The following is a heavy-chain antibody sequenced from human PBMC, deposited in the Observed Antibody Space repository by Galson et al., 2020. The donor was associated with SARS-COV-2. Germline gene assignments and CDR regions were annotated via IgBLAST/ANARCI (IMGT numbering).Heavy chain of an antibody. D-gene: IGHD2-8*01. CDR3: ARQGVNMNVLVTVPGWFFDL. Sequence: SETLSLPCAVSGYSVSTTNYWGWVRLAPGKGLTWIGSIYPNGRTYYSPSLESRVTISVDTSRNQFSLTLASVTAADTAFYYCARQGVNMNVLVTVPGWFFDLWGRGTLVTVSS. V-gene: IGHV4-38-2*01. CDR2: IYPNGRT. CDR1: GYSVSTTNY. J-gene: IGHJ2*01.